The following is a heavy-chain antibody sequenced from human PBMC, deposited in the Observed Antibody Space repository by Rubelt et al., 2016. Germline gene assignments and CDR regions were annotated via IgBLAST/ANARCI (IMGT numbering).Heavy chain of an antibody. D-gene: IGHD3-10*01. V-gene: IGHV1-46*01. J-gene: IGHJ4*02. CDR1: GYTLTRYS. CDR2: NNPGSDNI. Sequence: QVQLVQSGAEVKKSGASVKVSCKASGYTLTRYSIHWVRQTPGQGLEWMAMNNPGSDNIVYAEKVQGRVTLTRDTSTSTVYMELSSLRSDDTAVYYCVGGEPADYWGQGTLVTVSS. CDR3: VGGEPADY.